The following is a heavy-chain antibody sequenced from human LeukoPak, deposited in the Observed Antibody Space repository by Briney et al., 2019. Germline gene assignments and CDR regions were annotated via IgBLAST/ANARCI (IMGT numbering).Heavy chain of an antibody. J-gene: IGHJ4*02. V-gene: IGHV4-38-2*02. CDR1: GYSISSGYY. Sequence: PSETLSLTCTDSGYSISSGYYWGWIRQPPGKGLEWIGSIYHSGSTYYNPSLKSRVTISVDTSKNQFSLKLSSVTAADTAVYYCARDKFDYYGSGGLDYWGQGTLVTVSS. D-gene: IGHD3-10*01. CDR3: ARDKFDYYGSGGLDY. CDR2: IYHSGST.